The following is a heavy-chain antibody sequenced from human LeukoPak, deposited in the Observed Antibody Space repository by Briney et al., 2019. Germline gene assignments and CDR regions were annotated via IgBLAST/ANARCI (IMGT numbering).Heavy chain of an antibody. J-gene: IGHJ4*02. CDR2: VTPMFGTA. Sequence: SVKVSCKASGGTFSRFTISWVRQAPGQGFEWMGGVTPMFGTANFAQKFQGRVTITADESTSTAYMELSSLRSEDTAVYYCASPRHTYYYDSSGYTLGYWGQGTLVTVSS. CDR1: GGTFSRFT. CDR3: ASPRHTYYYDSSGYTLGY. D-gene: IGHD3-22*01. V-gene: IGHV1-69*13.